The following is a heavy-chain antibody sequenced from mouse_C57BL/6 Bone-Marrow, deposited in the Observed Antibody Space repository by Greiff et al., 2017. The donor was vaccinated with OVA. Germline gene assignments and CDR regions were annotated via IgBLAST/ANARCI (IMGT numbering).Heavy chain of an antibody. Sequence: EVQRVESGGDLVKPGGSLKLSCAASGFTFSSYGMSWVRQTPDKRLEWVATISSGGSYTYYPDSVKGRFTISRDNAKNTLYLQMSSLKSEDTAMYYCARQGYGSSQYWYFDVWGTGTTVTVSS. J-gene: IGHJ1*03. CDR1: GFTFSSYG. CDR2: ISSGGSYT. CDR3: ARQGYGSSQYWYFDV. D-gene: IGHD1-1*01. V-gene: IGHV5-6*01.